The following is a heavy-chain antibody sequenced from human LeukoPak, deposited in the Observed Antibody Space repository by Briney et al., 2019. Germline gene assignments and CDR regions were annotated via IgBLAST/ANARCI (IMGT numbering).Heavy chain of an antibody. CDR3: ARMYDWSGAWFDP. J-gene: IGHJ5*02. Sequence: ASETLSLTCAVYGGSFSGYYWIWIRQPPGKGLEWIGEINHSGSTNYNPSLKSRVTISVDTSKNQFSLKLSSVTAADTAVYYCARMYDWSGAWFDPWGQGTLVTVSS. CDR2: INHSGST. V-gene: IGHV4-34*01. D-gene: IGHD1-1*01. CDR1: GGSFSGYY.